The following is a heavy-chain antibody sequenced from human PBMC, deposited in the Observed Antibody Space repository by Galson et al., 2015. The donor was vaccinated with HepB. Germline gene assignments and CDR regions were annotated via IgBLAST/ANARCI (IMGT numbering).Heavy chain of an antibody. D-gene: IGHD6-19*01. V-gene: IGHV1-18*04. CDR2: ISAYNGNT. Sequence: SVKVSCKASGYTFTSYGISWVRQAPGQGLEWMGWISAYNGNTNYAQKLQGRVTMTTDTSTSTAYMELGSLRSDDTAVYYCAILVLMAGRDFDYWGQGTLVTVSS. CDR3: AILVLMAGRDFDY. J-gene: IGHJ4*02. CDR1: GYTFTSYG.